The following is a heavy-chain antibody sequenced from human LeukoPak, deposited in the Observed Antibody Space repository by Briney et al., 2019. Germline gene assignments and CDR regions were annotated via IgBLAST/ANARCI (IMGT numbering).Heavy chain of an antibody. CDR3: ARGGHSSSWYPNRVGAFDI. CDR2: INHSGST. V-gene: IGHV4-34*01. D-gene: IGHD6-13*01. Sequence: PSETLSLTCAVYGGSFSGYYWSWIRQPPGKGLEWIGEINHSGSTNYNPSLKSRVTISVDTSKNQFSLKLSSVTAADTSVYYCARGGHSSSWYPNRVGAFDIGGQGTMVTVSS. J-gene: IGHJ3*02. CDR1: GGSFSGYY.